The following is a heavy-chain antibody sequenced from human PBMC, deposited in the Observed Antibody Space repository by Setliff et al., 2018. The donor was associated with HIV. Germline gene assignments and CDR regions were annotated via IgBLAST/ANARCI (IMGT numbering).Heavy chain of an antibody. CDR2: ISSNGGST. CDR3: ARELQLWTKENAFDI. J-gene: IGHJ3*02. Sequence: PGGSLRLSCAASGFTFSSYAMHWVRQAPGKGLEYVSAISSNGGSTYYADSVKGRFTISRDNSKNTLYLQMGSLRAEDMAVYYCARELQLWTKENAFDIWGQGTMVTVSS. V-gene: IGHV3-64*02. CDR1: GFTFSSYA. D-gene: IGHD5-18*01.